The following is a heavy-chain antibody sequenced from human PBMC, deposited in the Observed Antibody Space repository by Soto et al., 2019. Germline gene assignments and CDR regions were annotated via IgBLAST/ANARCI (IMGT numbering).Heavy chain of an antibody. D-gene: IGHD6-13*01. CDR2: ISSSSSYI. CDR1: GFTFSSYS. J-gene: IGHJ6*02. CDR3: ARRQQLVLRLVGYGMDV. V-gene: IGHV3-21*01. Sequence: PGGSLRLSCAASGFTFSSYSMNWVRQAPGKGLEWVSSISSSSSYIYYADSVKGRFTIPRDNAKNSLYLQMNSLRAEDTAVYYCARRQQLVLRLVGYGMDVWGQGTTVTVSS.